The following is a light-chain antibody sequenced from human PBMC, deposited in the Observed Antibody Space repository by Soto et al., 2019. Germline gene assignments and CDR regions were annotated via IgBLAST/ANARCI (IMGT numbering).Light chain of an antibody. CDR3: SSYTSSSRGV. CDR2: DVS. Sequence: QSALTQPASVSGSPGQSITISCTGTSSDVGGYNYVSWYQQHPGKAPKLMIYDVSNRPSGVSNRFSGSKSDNTASLTISGLQAEDEADYYCSSYTSSSRGVFGTGTKLTVL. J-gene: IGLJ1*01. CDR1: SSDVGGYNY. V-gene: IGLV2-14*01.